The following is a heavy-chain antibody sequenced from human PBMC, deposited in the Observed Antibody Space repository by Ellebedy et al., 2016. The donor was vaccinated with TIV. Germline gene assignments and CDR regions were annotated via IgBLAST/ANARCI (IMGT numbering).Heavy chain of an antibody. J-gene: IGHJ6*02. Sequence: PGGSLRLSCAASGFTFSSYEMNWVRQAPGKGLEWIAYINIYSDSIFYADSVKGRFTISRDNAKNSLYLQMNSLRAEDTAVYYCARSIWFGELSFESGMDVWGQGTTVTVSS. D-gene: IGHD3-10*01. CDR3: ARSIWFGELSFESGMDV. CDR2: INIYSDSI. V-gene: IGHV3-48*03. CDR1: GFTFSSYE.